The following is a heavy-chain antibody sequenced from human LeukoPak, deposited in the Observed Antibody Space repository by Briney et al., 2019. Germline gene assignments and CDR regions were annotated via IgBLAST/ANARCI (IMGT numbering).Heavy chain of an antibody. CDR1: GFPFSTYA. V-gene: IGHV3-23*01. D-gene: IGHD1-26*01. CDR2: LSDTGSMI. CDR3: VKDGGIYPEWYFEY. Sequence: PGGSLRLSCAASGFPFSTYAMTWVRQAPGKGLEWVSTLSDTGSMIYYADSVKGRFTISRDNSKNTVYLQMNSLRADDTAVYYCVKDGGIYPEWYFEYWGQGTLVTVSS. J-gene: IGHJ4*02.